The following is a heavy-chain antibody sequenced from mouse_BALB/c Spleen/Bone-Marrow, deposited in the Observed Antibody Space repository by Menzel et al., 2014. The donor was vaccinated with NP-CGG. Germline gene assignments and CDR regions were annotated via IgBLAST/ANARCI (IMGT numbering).Heavy chain of an antibody. CDR3: ARFGNYEGFAY. V-gene: IGHV1-61*01. CDR1: GYSFTNYW. CDR2: IHPSDSET. Sequence: QVQLQQSGAELVRPGASVNLSCKAPGYSFTNYWMDWVKQRPGQGLEWIGMIHPSDSETRLNQKFKDKATLTVDKSSSTAYMQLSSPTSEDSAVYYCARFGNYEGFAYWGQGTLVTVSA. J-gene: IGHJ3*01. D-gene: IGHD2-1*01.